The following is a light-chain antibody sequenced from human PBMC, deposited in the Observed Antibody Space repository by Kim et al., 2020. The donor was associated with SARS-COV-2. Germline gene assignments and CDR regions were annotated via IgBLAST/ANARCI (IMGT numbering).Light chain of an antibody. CDR1: KLGDKY. J-gene: IGLJ2*01. CDR3: QAWDSSTVV. CDR2: QDS. V-gene: IGLV3-1*01. Sequence: SYELTQPPSVSVSPGQTASITCSGDKLGDKYACWYQQKPGQSPVLVIYQDSKRPSGIPARFSGSNSGNTATLTISGTQAMVEADYYCQAWDSSTVVFGGG.